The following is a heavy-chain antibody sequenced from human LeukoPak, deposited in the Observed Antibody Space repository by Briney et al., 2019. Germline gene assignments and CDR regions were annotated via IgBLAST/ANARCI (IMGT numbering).Heavy chain of an antibody. Sequence: SETLSLTCAVYGGSFSGYYWSWIRQPPGKGLEWIGEINHSRSTNYNPSLKSRVTISVDTSKNQFSLKLSSVTAADTAVYYCASFLAVAGTFTFDYWGQGTLVTVSS. D-gene: IGHD6-19*01. CDR2: INHSRST. CDR1: GGSFSGYY. V-gene: IGHV4-34*01. CDR3: ASFLAVAGTFTFDY. J-gene: IGHJ4*02.